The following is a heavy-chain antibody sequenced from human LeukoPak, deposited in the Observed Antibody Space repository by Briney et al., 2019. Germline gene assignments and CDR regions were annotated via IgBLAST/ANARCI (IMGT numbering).Heavy chain of an antibody. D-gene: IGHD3-22*01. Sequence: GGSLRLSCSASGFTFSSYAMSWVRQAPGKGLEWVSAISGSGGSTYYADSVKGRFTISRDNSKNTLYLQMNSLRAEDTAVYYCAKDPPRITMIVVVKGYWGQGTLVTVSS. V-gene: IGHV3-23*01. J-gene: IGHJ4*02. CDR3: AKDPPRITMIVVVKGY. CDR1: GFTFSSYA. CDR2: ISGSGGST.